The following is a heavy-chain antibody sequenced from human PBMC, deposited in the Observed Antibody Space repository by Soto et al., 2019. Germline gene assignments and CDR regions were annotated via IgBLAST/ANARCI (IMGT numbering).Heavy chain of an antibody. D-gene: IGHD2-21*01. CDR3: ARHFGVHWFDP. J-gene: IGHJ5*02. V-gene: IGHV5-10-1*01. Sequence: GESLKISCTVPGYRFTVYWISCVRQMPGKGLEWMGRIDPSDSYTNYSPSFQGHVTISADKSISTAYLQWSSLKASDTAMYYCARHFGVHWFDPWGQGTLVTVSS. CDR2: IDPSDSYT. CDR1: GYRFTVYW.